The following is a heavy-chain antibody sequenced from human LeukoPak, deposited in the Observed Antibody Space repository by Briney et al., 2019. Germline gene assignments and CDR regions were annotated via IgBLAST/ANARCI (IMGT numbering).Heavy chain of an antibody. V-gene: IGHV4-4*07. J-gene: IGHJ2*01. CDR1: GGSISSYY. Sequence: SETPSLTCTVSGGSISSYYWSWIRQPAGKGLEWIGRIYTSGSTNYNPSLESRVTISVDTSKNQFSLKLNSVTAADTAVYYCARAGVVTNPNSYWYFDLWGRGTLVTVSS. CDR2: IYTSGST. D-gene: IGHD3-3*01. CDR3: ARAGVVTNPNSYWYFDL.